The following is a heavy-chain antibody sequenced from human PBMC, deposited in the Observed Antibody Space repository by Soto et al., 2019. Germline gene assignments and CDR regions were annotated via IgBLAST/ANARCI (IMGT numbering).Heavy chain of an antibody. CDR2: IYYSGST. CDR3: AREGGNWNYGSNWFDP. CDR1: GGSISSYY. J-gene: IGHJ5*02. Sequence: PSETLSLTCTVSGGSISSYYWSWIRQPPGKGLEWIGYIYYSGSTNYNPSLKSRVTISVDTSKNQFSLKLSSVTAADTAVYYCAREGGNWNYGSNWFDPWGQGTLVTVSS. D-gene: IGHD1-7*01. V-gene: IGHV4-59*01.